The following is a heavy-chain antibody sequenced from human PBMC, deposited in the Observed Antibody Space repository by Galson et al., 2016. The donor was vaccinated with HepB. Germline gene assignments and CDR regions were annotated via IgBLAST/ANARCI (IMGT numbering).Heavy chain of an antibody. Sequence: ETLSLTCVVSGDSISSNKWWSWVRQPPGKGLEWIGEMDQSGRTRYNPSLKSRVNISVDKSKNQFSLNVRSVTAADTAVYYCARVAQFSHHADYWGQGTLVTVAS. V-gene: IGHV4-4*02. CDR3: ARVAQFSHHADY. CDR2: MDQSGRT. D-gene: IGHD1-14*01. CDR1: GDSISSNKW. J-gene: IGHJ4*02.